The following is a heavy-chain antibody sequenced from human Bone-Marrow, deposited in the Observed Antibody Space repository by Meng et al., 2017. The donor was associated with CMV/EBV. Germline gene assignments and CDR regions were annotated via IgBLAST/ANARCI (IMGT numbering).Heavy chain of an antibody. Sequence: ASVKVSCKASGYSFTGYFLHWVRQAPRQGLEWMGWVNPFSGDTYYAQKFQGRVTMTRDTSISTAYMELSRLTSDDTAVYFCAREEMMEDLVVAATTSHDMDVWGQGSTVTVSS. CDR1: GYSFTGYF. CDR2: VNPFSGDT. J-gene: IGHJ6*02. V-gene: IGHV1-2*02. D-gene: IGHD1-26*01. CDR3: AREEMMEDLVVAATTSHDMDV.